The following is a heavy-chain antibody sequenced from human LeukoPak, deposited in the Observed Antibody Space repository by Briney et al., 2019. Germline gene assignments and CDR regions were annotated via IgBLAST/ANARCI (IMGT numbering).Heavy chain of an antibody. D-gene: IGHD6-6*01. CDR1: GYTFTGYY. J-gene: IGHJ4*02. CDR3: ARGGIAARPRLYFDY. CDR2: INPNSGGT. Sequence: ASVKVSCKASGYTFTGYYMHWVRQAPGQGLEWMGWINPNSGGTNYAQKFQGRVTMTRDTSISTAYMELSRLRSDDTAVYYCARGGIAARPRLYFDYWGQGTLVTVSS. V-gene: IGHV1-2*02.